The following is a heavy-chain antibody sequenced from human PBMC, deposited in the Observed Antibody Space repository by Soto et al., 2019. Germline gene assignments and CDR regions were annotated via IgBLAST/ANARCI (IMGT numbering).Heavy chain of an antibody. D-gene: IGHD2-2*01. CDR2: ISSTGSNI. CDR3: ARDSCRNTSCAANY. Sequence: PVGSLRHCCAASEFTFSTYSMNWVRQAPGKGLEWISYISSTGSNIYYADSVKGRFTISRDNTRNSLYLQMNSLRDEDTAVYYCARDSCRNTSCAANYWGQGTLVTV. V-gene: IGHV3-48*02. CDR1: EFTFSTYS. J-gene: IGHJ4*02.